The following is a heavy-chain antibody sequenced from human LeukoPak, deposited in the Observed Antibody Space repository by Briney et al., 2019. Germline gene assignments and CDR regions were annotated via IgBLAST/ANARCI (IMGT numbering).Heavy chain of an antibody. V-gene: IGHV3-64*01. CDR1: GFTFNNYA. D-gene: IGHD1-26*01. Sequence: GGSLRLSCKASGFTFNNYALHWVRQAPGKGLEYVSAISTDGGCTYYGNSVGGRFTISRDNSKNTLYLQMGSLRVEDSAVYYCATVGDSGTYYPFDYWGQGTLVTVSS. J-gene: IGHJ4*02. CDR3: ATVGDSGTYYPFDY. CDR2: ISTDGGCT.